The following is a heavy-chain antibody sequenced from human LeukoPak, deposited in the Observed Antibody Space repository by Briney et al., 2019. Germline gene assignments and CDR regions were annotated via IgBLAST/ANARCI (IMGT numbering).Heavy chain of an antibody. J-gene: IGHJ4*02. CDR3: AREDGYSSSWYSDY. D-gene: IGHD6-13*01. V-gene: IGHV3-11*05. CDR1: GFTFSDYY. Sequence: PGGSLRLSCAASGFTFSDYYMSWIRQAPGKGLEWVSDISSTSIYTNYADSVKGRFTISRDNAKNSLYLQMYSLRAEDTAVYYCAREDGYSSSWYSDYWGQGTLVTVSS. CDR2: ISSTSIYT.